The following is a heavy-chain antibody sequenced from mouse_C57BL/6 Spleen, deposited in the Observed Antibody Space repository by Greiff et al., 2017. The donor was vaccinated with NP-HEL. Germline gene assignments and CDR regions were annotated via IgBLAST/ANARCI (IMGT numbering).Heavy chain of an antibody. CDR3: ARTGSYFDY. J-gene: IGHJ2*01. V-gene: IGHV1-80*01. D-gene: IGHD4-1*01. CDR1: VSSFPLSF. CDR2: IYPGDCDT. Sequence: QLQQSGAELVPPVSSLHLPFPSSVSSFPLSFIPFFPPLPFNGLYCILHIYPGDCDTNYNGKFKGKATLTADKSSSTAYMQLSSLTSEDSAVYFCARTGSYFDYWGQGTTLTVSS.